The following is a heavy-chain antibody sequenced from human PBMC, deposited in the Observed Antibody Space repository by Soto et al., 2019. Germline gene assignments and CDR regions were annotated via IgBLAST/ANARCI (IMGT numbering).Heavy chain of an antibody. CDR1: GGSISSGGYY. CDR3: ARINSSGWYYFDY. D-gene: IGHD6-19*01. CDR2: IYYSGST. J-gene: IGHJ4*02. Sequence: QVQLQESGPGLVKPSQTLSLTCTVSGGSISSGGYYWSWIRQHPGKGLEWIGYIYYSGSTYHNPSLKSRVTISVDTSKNQFSLKLSSVTAADTAVYYCARINSSGWYYFDYWGQGTLVTVSS. V-gene: IGHV4-31*03.